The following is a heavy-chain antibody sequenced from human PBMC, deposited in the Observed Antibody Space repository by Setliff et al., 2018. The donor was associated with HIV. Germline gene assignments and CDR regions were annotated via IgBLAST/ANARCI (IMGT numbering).Heavy chain of an antibody. J-gene: IGHJ4*02. CDR1: RDSFAWFA. Sequence: SVKVSCKTSRDSFAWFAMNWVRQAPGQGPEWMGGIVPGDGSTKYAQKFHDRLTFSADESATTVYMELSNLRSDDTAVYFCARDRGAYYECFDHWGQGTQVTVSS. CDR3: ARDRGAYYECFDH. V-gene: IGHV1-69*13. D-gene: IGHD1-26*01. CDR2: IVPGDGST.